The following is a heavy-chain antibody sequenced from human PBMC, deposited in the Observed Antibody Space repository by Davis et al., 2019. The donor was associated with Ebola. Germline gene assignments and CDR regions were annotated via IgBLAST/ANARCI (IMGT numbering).Heavy chain of an antibody. CDR2: ISGSGSLI. V-gene: IGHV3-21*01. J-gene: IGHJ6*02. CDR3: AREGEMVAAAGSEMFRGNYYYNGMDV. D-gene: IGHD6-13*01. CDR1: GFTFRSYT. Sequence: PGGSLRLSCAVSGFTFRSYTMNWVRQAPGKGLEWVSSISGSGSLIRYADSVRGRFTISRDNARNSLYLQMNSLRAEDTAVYYCAREGEMVAAAGSEMFRGNYYYNGMDVWGQGTTVTVSS.